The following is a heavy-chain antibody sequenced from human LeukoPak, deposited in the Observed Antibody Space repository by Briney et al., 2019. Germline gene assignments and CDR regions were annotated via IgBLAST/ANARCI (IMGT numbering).Heavy chain of an antibody. CDR3: ARAPVTTTNYYYYGMDV. V-gene: IGHV3-64*04. D-gene: IGHD4-17*01. CDR1: GFTFSSYG. J-gene: IGHJ6*02. Sequence: RSLRLSCAASGFTFSSYGMHWVRQAPGKGLEYVSAISSNGGGTYADSVKGRFTISRDNSKNTLYLQMNSLRAEDTAVYYCARAPVTTTNYYYYGMDVWGQGTTVTVSS. CDR2: ISSNGGGT.